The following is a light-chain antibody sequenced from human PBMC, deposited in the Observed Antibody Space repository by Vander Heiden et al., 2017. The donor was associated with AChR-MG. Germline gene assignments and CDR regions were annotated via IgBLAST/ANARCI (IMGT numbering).Light chain of an antibody. J-gene: IGKJ4*01. CDR1: QSIDSN. V-gene: IGKV3-15*01. CDR2: GAS. Sequence: EIVMTQSPGTLSVSPGERATLSCRASQSIDSNLAWYQQKPGQAPRLLIYGASTRATGIPARFSGSGSGTEFTLTISLQSEDFAVYYCQQYHNWPFTFGGGTKVEMK. CDR3: QQYHNWPFT.